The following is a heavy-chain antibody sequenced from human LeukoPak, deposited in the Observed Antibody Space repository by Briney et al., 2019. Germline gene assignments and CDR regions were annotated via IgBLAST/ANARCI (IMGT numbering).Heavy chain of an antibody. J-gene: IGHJ4*02. CDR1: GVSISSYY. CDR3: ARHVENSSGEFDY. D-gene: IGHD3-22*01. V-gene: IGHV4-59*08. CDR2: IYYSGST. Sequence: SETLSLTCTVSGVSISSYYWSWLRQPPGKGLEWIGYIYYSGSTNYNPSLKSRVTISVDTSKNQFSLKLSSVTAADTAVYYCARHVENSSGEFDYWGQGTLVTVSS.